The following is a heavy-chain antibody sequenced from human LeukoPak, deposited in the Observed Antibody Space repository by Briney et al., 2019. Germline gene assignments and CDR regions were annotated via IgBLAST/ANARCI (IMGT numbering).Heavy chain of an antibody. J-gene: IGHJ5*02. CDR1: GFTVSSNY. CDR2: IYYSGST. Sequence: PGGSLRLSCAASGFTVSSNYMSWVRQSPGKGLEWIGSIYYSGSTNYNPSLKSRVTISVDTSKNQFSLKLSSVTAADTAVYYCARVGNPLVTVFAWFDPWGQGTLVTVSS. V-gene: IGHV4-59*02. D-gene: IGHD3-3*01. CDR3: ARVGNPLVTVFAWFDP.